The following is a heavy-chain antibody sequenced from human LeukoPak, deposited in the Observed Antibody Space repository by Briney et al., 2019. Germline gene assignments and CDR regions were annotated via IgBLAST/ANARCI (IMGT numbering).Heavy chain of an antibody. CDR2: ISKDGSIT. V-gene: IGHV3-30*04. CDR1: RFTFSSYS. D-gene: IGHD4-17*01. J-gene: IGHJ4*02. Sequence: PGRSLRLSCAASRFTFSSYSMHWVRQAPGKGLEWVALISKDGSITFYADSVKGRFTISRDNSKNTLYLQINGLRTEGTSVYFCARESYGDFYFDYWGQGTLVTVSS. CDR3: ARESYGDFYFDY.